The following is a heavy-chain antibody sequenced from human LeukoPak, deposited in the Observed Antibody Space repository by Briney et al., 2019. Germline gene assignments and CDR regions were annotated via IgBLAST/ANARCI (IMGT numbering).Heavy chain of an antibody. V-gene: IGHV3-64D*06. CDR2: ISANGGST. Sequence: GGSLRLSCAASGFTFSTYWMSWVRQAPGKGLEYVSAISANGGSTYYADPVKGRFTISRDNSKNTLSLQTSSLRAEDTAVYYCVKDDSYYYDSGGYPTWGQGTMVTVSS. J-gene: IGHJ3*01. CDR3: VKDDSYYYDSGGYPT. D-gene: IGHD3-22*01. CDR1: GFTFSTYW.